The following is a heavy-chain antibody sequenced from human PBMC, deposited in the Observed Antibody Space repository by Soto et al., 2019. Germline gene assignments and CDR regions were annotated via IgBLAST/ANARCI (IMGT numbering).Heavy chain of an antibody. Sequence: ESLRLSCAASGFTFSSYWMSWVRQAAGKGLEWVANIKQDGSEKYYVDSVKGRFTISRDNAKNSLYLQMNSLRAEDTAVYYCARRYYDILTGYYGFDPWGQGTLVTVSS. D-gene: IGHD3-9*01. CDR2: IKQDGSEK. J-gene: IGHJ5*02. V-gene: IGHV3-7*01. CDR3: ARRYYDILTGYYGFDP. CDR1: GFTFSSYW.